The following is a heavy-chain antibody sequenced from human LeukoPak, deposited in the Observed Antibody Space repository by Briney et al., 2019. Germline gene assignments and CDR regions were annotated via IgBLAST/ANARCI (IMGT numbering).Heavy chain of an antibody. CDR3: ARGKAVAVSY. Sequence: GGSLRLSCEASGFSFNVHWMSWVRQTPGKGLEWVANINHDGSGRYYVDSVKGRFTISRDNAKNSLYLQMNSLRAEDTAVYYCARGKAVAVSYWGQGTLVTVSS. CDR2: INHDGSGR. CDR1: GFSFNVHW. J-gene: IGHJ4*02. D-gene: IGHD6-19*01. V-gene: IGHV3-7*04.